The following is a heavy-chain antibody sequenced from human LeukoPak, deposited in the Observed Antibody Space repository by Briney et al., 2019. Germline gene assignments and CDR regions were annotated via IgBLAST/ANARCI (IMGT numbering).Heavy chain of an antibody. D-gene: IGHD6-19*01. CDR3: SRGSGWLSVY. J-gene: IGHJ4*02. V-gene: IGHV3-23*01. CDR1: GFTFSSYA. Sequence: PGGSLRLSCAASGFTFSSYAMSWVRQAPGKGLEWVSGISGSGGSTYYADSVKGRFTISRDNSKNTLYLQMNSLTTEDTAVYYCSRGSGWLSVYWGQGTLVTVSS. CDR2: ISGSGGST.